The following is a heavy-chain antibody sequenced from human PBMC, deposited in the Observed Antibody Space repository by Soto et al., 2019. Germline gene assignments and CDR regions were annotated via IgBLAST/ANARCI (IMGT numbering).Heavy chain of an antibody. V-gene: IGHV5-51*01. CDR2: IYPGDSDT. J-gene: IGHJ4*02. CDR1: GYSFTSYW. CDR3: ARIPPDYYDSSGYHDY. Sequence: SLKISCKGSGYSFTSYWIGWVRQMPGKGLEWMGIIYPGDSDTRYSPSFQGQVTISADKSISTAYLQWSSLKASDTAMYYCARIPPDYYDSSGYHDYWGQGTLVTVSS. D-gene: IGHD3-22*01.